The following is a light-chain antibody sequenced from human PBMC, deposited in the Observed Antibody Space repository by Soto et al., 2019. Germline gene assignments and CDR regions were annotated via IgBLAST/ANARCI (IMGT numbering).Light chain of an antibody. V-gene: IGKV1-5*01. J-gene: IGKJ1*01. CDR3: QQYNSYSEA. Sequence: DIQMTQSPSTLSASVGDRVTITCRASQSISSWLAWYQQKPGKAPKVVIYDASSLESGVPSRFSGSGSGTEFTLTISSLQPDDFATYYCQQYNSYSEAFGQGTKVDIK. CDR1: QSISSW. CDR2: DAS.